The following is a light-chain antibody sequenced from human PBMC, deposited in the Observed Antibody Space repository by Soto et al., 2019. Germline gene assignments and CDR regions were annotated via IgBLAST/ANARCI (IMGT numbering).Light chain of an antibody. CDR3: HQYEGSPPYT. Sequence: EIVWTQSPGTLSLSPGDRATLSCRASQIVASTSFAWYQQSPGQAPRLLIYAASTRASDVPDRFSGSGSGTDFTRSISRLEPEDFAVYYCHQYEGSPPYTFGQGTRLEIK. V-gene: IGKV3-20*01. CDR2: AAS. J-gene: IGKJ2*01. CDR1: QIVASTS.